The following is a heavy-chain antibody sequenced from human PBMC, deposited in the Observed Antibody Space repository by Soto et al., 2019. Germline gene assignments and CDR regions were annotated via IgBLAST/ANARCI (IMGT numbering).Heavy chain of an antibody. J-gene: IGHJ4*02. CDR3: ASSTIFGVVITHFDY. D-gene: IGHD3-3*01. CDR2: IIPIFGTA. CDR1: GGTFSSYA. Sequence: APVKVSCKASGGTFSSYAISWVRQAPGQGLEWMGGIIPIFGTANYAQKFQGRVTITADESTSTAYMELSSLRSEDTAVYYCASSTIFGVVITHFDYWGQGTLVTVSS. V-gene: IGHV1-69*13.